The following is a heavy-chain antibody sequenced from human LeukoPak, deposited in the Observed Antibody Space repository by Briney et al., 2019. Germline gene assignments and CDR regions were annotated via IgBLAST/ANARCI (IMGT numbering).Heavy chain of an antibody. Sequence: PSETLSLTCTVSGGSLSGYYWSWIRQTPGEGLEWIGYIYSSGTTNYNRSLQSRVIISLDTPKNQFSLSVTSVTAADTAMYFCARRISSWNVYIDKWGQGIQVTVSS. CDR1: GGSLSGYY. CDR3: ARRISSWNVYIDK. V-gene: IGHV4-4*09. CDR2: IYSSGTT. D-gene: IGHD1-1*01. J-gene: IGHJ4*02.